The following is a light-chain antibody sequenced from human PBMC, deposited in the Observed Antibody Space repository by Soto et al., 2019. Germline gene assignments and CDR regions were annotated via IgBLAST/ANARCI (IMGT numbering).Light chain of an antibody. V-gene: IGKV1-5*01. Sequence: DIHMNQSPSTRSASVGDIVTITFRASQNINRRLAWYQQKPGKAPNLLIYDASSLESGVPARFSGSGSGTDFTLTISSLQPHDFATYYCLQDYNYPWTFGQGTKVDI. CDR2: DAS. CDR1: QNINRR. J-gene: IGKJ1*01. CDR3: LQDYNYPWT.